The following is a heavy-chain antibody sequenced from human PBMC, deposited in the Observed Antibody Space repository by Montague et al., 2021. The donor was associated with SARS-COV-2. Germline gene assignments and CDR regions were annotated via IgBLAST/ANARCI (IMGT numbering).Heavy chain of an antibody. V-gene: IGHV4-59*08. Sequence: SETLSLTCTVSSGSISNYYWSWIRQPPGKGLEWIGIISHTESTXXXPSXXXRVPISIDTSKSQFSLSLSSVTAANTAIYYCARHRKDYDILTGYSTSFYYDMDVWGQGTTVTVPS. J-gene: IGHJ6*02. CDR3: ARHRKDYDILTGYSTSFYYDMDV. CDR1: SGSISNYY. CDR2: ISHTEST. D-gene: IGHD3-9*01.